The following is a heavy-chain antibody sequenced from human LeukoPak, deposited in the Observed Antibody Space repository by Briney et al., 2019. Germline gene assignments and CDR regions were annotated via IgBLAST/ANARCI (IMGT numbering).Heavy chain of an antibody. D-gene: IGHD2-15*01. Sequence: PGGSLRLSCGASGFALSGYWMHWVRQAPGKGLVWVSRINSDGSSRSYADSVKGRFTISRDNAKNTLYLQMNSLRAEDTAVYYCARDQLYCSGGHFYFEYWGQGTLVTVSS. CDR1: GFALSGYW. V-gene: IGHV3-74*01. J-gene: IGHJ4*02. CDR3: ARDQLYCSGGHFYFEY. CDR2: INSDGSSR.